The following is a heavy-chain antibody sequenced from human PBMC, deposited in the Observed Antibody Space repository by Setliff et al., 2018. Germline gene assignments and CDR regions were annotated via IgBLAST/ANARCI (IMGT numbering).Heavy chain of an antibody. D-gene: IGHD6-19*01. CDR2: IYIGGSA. CDR3: AREQWLDPPGYYYMDV. Sequence: PSETLSLTCTVSGGSISSYYWSWIRQPAGKGLEWIGHIYIGGSANYNPSLKSRVTMSIDTSKNLFSLKLNSVTAADMAVYYCAREQWLDPPGYYYMDVWAKGTTVTVSS. CDR1: GGSISSYY. V-gene: IGHV4-4*07. J-gene: IGHJ6*03.